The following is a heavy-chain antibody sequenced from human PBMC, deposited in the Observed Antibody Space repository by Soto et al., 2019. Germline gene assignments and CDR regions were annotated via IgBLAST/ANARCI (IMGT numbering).Heavy chain of an antibody. CDR3: ARVLYYYDSSGYYGFDY. CDR2: ISYDGSNK. CDR1: GFTFSSYA. J-gene: IGHJ4*02. V-gene: IGHV3-30-3*01. Sequence: QVQLVESGGGVVQPGRSLRLSCAASGFTFSSYAMHWVRQAPGKGLEWVAVISYDGSNKYYADSVKGRFTISRDNSKNALYLQMNSLRAEDTAVYYCARVLYYYDSSGYYGFDYWGQGTLVTVSS. D-gene: IGHD3-22*01.